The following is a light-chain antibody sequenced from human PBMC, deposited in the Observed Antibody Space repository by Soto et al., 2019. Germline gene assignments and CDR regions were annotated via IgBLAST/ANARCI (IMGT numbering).Light chain of an antibody. Sequence: QSALIQPRSVSGSPGQSVTISCTGTSSDVGVYKYVSWYRQLPGKAPKLMIYDVITRTSGVPDCFSGSKSANTASLTISVLEYEDEADYYCCSYAGDYTIVFGTGTKLTVL. CDR1: SSDVGVYKY. J-gene: IGLJ1*01. CDR2: DVI. CDR3: CSYAGDYTIV. V-gene: IGLV2-11*01.